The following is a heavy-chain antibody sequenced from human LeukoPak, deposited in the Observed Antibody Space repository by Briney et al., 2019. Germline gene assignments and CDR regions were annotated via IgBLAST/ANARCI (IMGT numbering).Heavy chain of an antibody. D-gene: IGHD3-10*01. V-gene: IGHV4-39*07. Sequence: SETLSLTCTVSGGSISSSSYYWGWIRQPPGKGLEWIGSIYYSGSTYYNPSLKSRVTISVDTSKNQFSLKLSSVTAADTAVYYCARAVVRGVMPHFDYWGQGTLVTVSS. CDR1: GGSISSSSYY. J-gene: IGHJ4*02. CDR2: IYYSGST. CDR3: ARAVVRGVMPHFDY.